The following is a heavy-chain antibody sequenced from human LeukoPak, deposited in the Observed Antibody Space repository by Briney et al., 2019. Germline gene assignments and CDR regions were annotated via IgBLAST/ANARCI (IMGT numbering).Heavy chain of an antibody. CDR3: ARESDGDYYIDY. CDR2: IYYSGST. D-gene: IGHD4-17*01. V-gene: IGHV4-30-4*01. Sequence: SGTLSLTCTVSGGSISSGDYYWSWIRQPPGKGLEWIGYIYYSGSTYYNPSLKSRVTISVDTSKNQFSLKLSSVTAADTAVYYCARESDGDYYIDYWGQGTLVTVSS. CDR1: GGSISSGDYY. J-gene: IGHJ4*02.